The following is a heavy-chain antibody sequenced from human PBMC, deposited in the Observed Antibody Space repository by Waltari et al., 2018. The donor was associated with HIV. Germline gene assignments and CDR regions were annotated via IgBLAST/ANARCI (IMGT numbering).Heavy chain of an antibody. CDR1: GFNFSEYN. CDR2: SDWNGDDL. CDR3: TRDGPYYYFGFDV. J-gene: IGHJ6*02. Sequence: EAQLVESGGGVARPWGALRRSCVASGFNFSEYNMNWVRQAPGMGLEWVASSDWNGDDLRYADSVKGRFLISRDNTQDSLHLRMTSLRIEDTAQYFCTRDGPYYYFGFDVWGHGVSVTVSS. V-gene: IGHV3-20*04.